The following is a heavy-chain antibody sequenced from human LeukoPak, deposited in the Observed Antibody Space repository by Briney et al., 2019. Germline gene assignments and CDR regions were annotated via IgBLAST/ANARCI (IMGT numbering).Heavy chain of an antibody. V-gene: IGHV3-48*03. J-gene: IGHJ4*02. Sequence: PGGSLRLSCAASGFTFSSYEMNWVRQAPGKGLEWVSYISSGGSTIYYADSVKGRFTISRDNAKNSLYLQMNSLRAEDTAVYYCARGARITMIVVVIHKLTTTYFDYWGQGTLVTVSS. CDR1: GFTFSSYE. CDR2: ISSGGSTI. D-gene: IGHD3-22*01. CDR3: ARGARITMIVVVIHKLTTTYFDY.